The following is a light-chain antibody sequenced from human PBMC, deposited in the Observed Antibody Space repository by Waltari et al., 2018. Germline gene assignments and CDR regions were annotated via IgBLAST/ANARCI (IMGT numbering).Light chain of an antibody. CDR1: SGHSSYA. Sequence: QLVLTQSPSASASLGASVKLTCTLSSGHSSYAIAWHQQQPEKGPRYLMKLNSDGSHNKGDGIPDRFSGSSSGAERYLTISSLQSEEEADYYCQTWGTGIRVFGGGTKLTVL. J-gene: IGLJ3*02. CDR3: QTWGTGIRV. V-gene: IGLV4-69*01. CDR2: LNSDGSH.